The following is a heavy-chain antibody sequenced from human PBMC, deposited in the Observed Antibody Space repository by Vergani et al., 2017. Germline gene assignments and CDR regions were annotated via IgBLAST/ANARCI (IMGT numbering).Heavy chain of an antibody. V-gene: IGHV1-69*08. CDR3: ARDQSITMVRGVVYGMDV. CDR1: GGTFSSYT. D-gene: IGHD3-10*01. Sequence: QVQLVQSGAEVKKPGSSVKVSCKASGGTFSSYTISWVRQAPGQGLEWMGRIIPILGIANYALKFQGRVTITADKSTSTAYMELSSLRSEDTAVYYCARDQSITMVRGVVYGMDVWGQGTTVTVSS. CDR2: IIPILGIA. J-gene: IGHJ6*02.